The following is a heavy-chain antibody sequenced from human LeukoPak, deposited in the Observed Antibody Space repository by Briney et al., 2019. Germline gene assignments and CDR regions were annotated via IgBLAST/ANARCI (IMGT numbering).Heavy chain of an antibody. CDR2: IYYSGST. CDR1: GGSISTYY. Sequence: PSETLSLTCTVSGGSISTYYWSWIRQPPGKGLEYIGYIYYSGSTNYNPSLKSRVTMSLDTSKNQFSLKLSSVTAADTAVYYCAREEVPHGFDIWGQGTWSPSLQ. V-gene: IGHV4-59*01. J-gene: IGHJ3*02. CDR3: AREEVPHGFDI.